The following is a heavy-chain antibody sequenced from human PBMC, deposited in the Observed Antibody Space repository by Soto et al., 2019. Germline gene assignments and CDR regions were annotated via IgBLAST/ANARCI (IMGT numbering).Heavy chain of an antibody. CDR1: GGSISSSSYY. J-gene: IGHJ4*02. CDR3: ASPIPQYGDYFYY. D-gene: IGHD4-17*01. V-gene: IGHV4-39*01. CDR2: IYYSGST. Sequence: PSQTLSLTCTVSGGSISSSSYYWGWIRQPPGKGLEWIGSIYYSGSTYYNPSLKSRVTISVDTSKNQFSLKLSSVTAADTAVYYCASPIPQYGDYFYYWGQGTLVTVSS.